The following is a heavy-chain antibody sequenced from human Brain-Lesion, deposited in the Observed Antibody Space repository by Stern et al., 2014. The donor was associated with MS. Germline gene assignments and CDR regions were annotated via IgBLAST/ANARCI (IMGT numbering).Heavy chain of an antibody. Sequence: VQLEESGPGLVKPSETLSLTCTVAGGSVSSTSYAWAWIRQPPGKGLEWIGTLYYSGNTYYSPSLKSRLPISLDTSKNQFSLQRSFVTAADTAVYYCAGEEDIRYCSGGSCTGNWFDPWGQGTLVTGSS. CDR1: GGSVSSTSYA. V-gene: IGHV4-39*01. D-gene: IGHD2-15*01. CDR2: LYYSGNT. CDR3: AGEEDIRYCSGGSCTGNWFDP. J-gene: IGHJ5*02.